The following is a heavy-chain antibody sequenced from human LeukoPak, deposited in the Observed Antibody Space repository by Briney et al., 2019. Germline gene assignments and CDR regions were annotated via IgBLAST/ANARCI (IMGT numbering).Heavy chain of an antibody. D-gene: IGHD3-22*01. CDR1: GFTFSSYW. Sequence: GGSLRLSCAASGFTFSSYWMSWVRQAPGKGLEWVANIKQDGSEKYYVDSVKGRFTISRDNAKNSLDLQMNSLRAEDTAVYYCARSEYYYDSSGYGYWGQGTLVTVSS. J-gene: IGHJ4*02. CDR2: IKQDGSEK. V-gene: IGHV3-7*01. CDR3: ARSEYYYDSSGYGY.